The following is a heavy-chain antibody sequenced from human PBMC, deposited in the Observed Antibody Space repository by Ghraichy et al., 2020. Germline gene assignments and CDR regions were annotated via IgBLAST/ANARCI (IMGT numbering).Heavy chain of an antibody. Sequence: ASVKVSCKPSGYTFTSQAMNWVRQAPGQELEWMGWINTNTGNPTFAQGFTGRFVFSLDTSVSTAYLQISSLKAEDTAVYYCVRGGDCSSTSCYEGGPDYWGQGTLVTVSS. CDR3: VRGGDCSSTSCYEGGPDY. V-gene: IGHV7-4-1*02. CDR2: INTNTGNP. J-gene: IGHJ4*02. CDR1: GYTFTSQA. D-gene: IGHD2-2*01.